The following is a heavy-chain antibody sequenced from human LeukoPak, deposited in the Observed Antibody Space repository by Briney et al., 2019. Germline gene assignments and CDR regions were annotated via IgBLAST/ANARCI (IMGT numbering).Heavy chain of an antibody. CDR3: ARAPSQGSGYDLDY. J-gene: IGHJ4*02. CDR1: GGTFSSYA. V-gene: IGHV1-69*04. D-gene: IGHD5-12*01. CDR2: IIPILGIA. Sequence: GASVKVSCKASGGTFSSYAISWVRQAPGQGLEWMGRIIPILGIANYAQKFQGRVTITADKSTSTAYMELSSLRSEDTAVYYCARAPSQGSGYDLDYWGQGTLVTVSS.